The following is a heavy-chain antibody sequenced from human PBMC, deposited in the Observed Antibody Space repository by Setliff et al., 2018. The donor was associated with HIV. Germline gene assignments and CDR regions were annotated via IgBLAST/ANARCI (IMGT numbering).Heavy chain of an antibody. Sequence: SETLSLTCIVSGDSINSGSYYWGWIRQPPGKGLEWIGTIYNGGASHYNPSLKSRVIIFLDTSKNQFSLELTSVTAADTAVYYCAREAPSEPTRYYNFWSGYPDWFDPWGQGTLVTVSS. D-gene: IGHD3-3*01. CDR1: GDSINSGSYY. J-gene: IGHJ5*02. CDR3: AREAPSEPTRYYNFWSGYPDWFDP. CDR2: IYNGGAS. V-gene: IGHV4-39*07.